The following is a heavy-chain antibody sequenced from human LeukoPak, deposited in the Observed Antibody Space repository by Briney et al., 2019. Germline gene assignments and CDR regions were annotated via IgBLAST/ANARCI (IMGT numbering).Heavy chain of an antibody. CDR3: ARRVPGRSGNWFDP. Sequence: SETLSLTCTVSGGSVSNNDYFWGWIRQPPGKGLEWIGSMNYGGSTHDNPSLKSRVTISVDTSKNQVSLKLSSVTAADTAVYYCARRVPGRSGNWFDPWGQGTLVTVSS. V-gene: IGHV4-39*01. J-gene: IGHJ5*02. CDR2: MNYGGST. CDR1: GGSVSNNDYF. D-gene: IGHD2-2*01.